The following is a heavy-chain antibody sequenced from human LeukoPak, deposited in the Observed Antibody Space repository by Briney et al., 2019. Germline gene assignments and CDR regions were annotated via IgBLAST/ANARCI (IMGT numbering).Heavy chain of an antibody. Sequence: PGGSLRLSCAASGFTLTNAWMSWVRQPPGTGLEWVGRVKSKADGGTIDYAAPVKGRFTISRDDSKNTPYLQMNSLKTEDTAVYYCTTGGVTIFPPKDYWGQGTLVTVSS. J-gene: IGHJ4*02. CDR3: TTGGVTIFPPKDY. V-gene: IGHV3-15*01. CDR1: GFTLTNAW. CDR2: VKSKADGGTI. D-gene: IGHD3-9*01.